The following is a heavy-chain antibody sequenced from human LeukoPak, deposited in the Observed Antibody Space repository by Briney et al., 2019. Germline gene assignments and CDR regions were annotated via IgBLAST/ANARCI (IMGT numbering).Heavy chain of an antibody. Sequence: GGSLRLSCAASGFTFSSYWMSWVRQAPGKRLEWVANIKQDGSEKYYVDSVKGRFTISRDNAKNSLYLQTNSLRAEDTAVYYCARDQHRKIYCGGDCYPWGQGTLVTVSS. D-gene: IGHD2-21*01. CDR1: GFTFSSYW. CDR2: IKQDGSEK. J-gene: IGHJ5*02. CDR3: ARDQHRKIYCGGDCYP. V-gene: IGHV3-7*01.